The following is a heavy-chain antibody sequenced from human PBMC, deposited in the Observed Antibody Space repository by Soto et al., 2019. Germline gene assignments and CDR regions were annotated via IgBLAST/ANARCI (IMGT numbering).Heavy chain of an antibody. CDR3: ARGNALDV. J-gene: IGHJ3*01. D-gene: IGHD3-10*01. CDR1: GDSVSSDITS. CDR2: TYYRSKWFH. V-gene: IGHV6-1*01. Sequence: QGQLQQSGPGLVKPSQTLSLTCAISGDSVSSDITSWNWIRQSPSRGLEWLGRTYYRSKWFHDYAASVKSRITINTDTSKNPFSLELNSMTPEDTAVYYCARGNALDVWGQGTVVTVSS.